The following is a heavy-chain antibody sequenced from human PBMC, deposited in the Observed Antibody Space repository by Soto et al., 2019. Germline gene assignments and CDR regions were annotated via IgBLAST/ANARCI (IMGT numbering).Heavy chain of an antibody. CDR1: GDSINSSDYY. V-gene: IGHV4-39*01. CDR3: ARHVDSSSYFDY. J-gene: IGHJ4*02. CDR2: ISYSGTT. Sequence: PSETLSLTCSVSGDSINSSDYYWGWIRQPPGKGLERIGSISYSGTTYYNPSLKSRVTISVDTSKTQFSLRLTSVTAPDTALYYCARHVDSSSYFDYWGQGTPVTVSS. D-gene: IGHD6-13*01.